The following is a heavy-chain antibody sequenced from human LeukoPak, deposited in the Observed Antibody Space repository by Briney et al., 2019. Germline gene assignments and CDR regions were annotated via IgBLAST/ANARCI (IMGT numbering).Heavy chain of an antibody. CDR3: ARQPAAAVPYYFDY. V-gene: IGHV5-51*01. CDR2: IYPGDSDT. CDR1: GYSFTTYW. D-gene: IGHD6-13*01. Sequence: GESLKISCKVSGYSFTTYWIGWVRQMPGKGLEWMGIIYPGDSDTRYSPSFQGQVTISANKSISTAYLQWSSLKASDTAMYYCARQPAAAVPYYFDYWGQGTLVTVSS. J-gene: IGHJ4*02.